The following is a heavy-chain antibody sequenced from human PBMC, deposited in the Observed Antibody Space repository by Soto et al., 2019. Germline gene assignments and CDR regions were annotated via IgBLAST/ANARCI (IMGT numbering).Heavy chain of an antibody. CDR1: GFTFSSYG. D-gene: IGHD6-6*01. J-gene: IGHJ6*02. CDR3: AKEAYSSSSYYYGMDV. Sequence: QVQLVESGGGVVQPGRSLRLSCAASGFTFSSYGMHWVRQAPGEGLEWVAVISYDGSNKYYADSVKGRFTISRDNSKNTLVLQMNSLRGEDTAVYYGAKEAYSSSSYYYGMDVWGQGTTVTVSS. V-gene: IGHV3-30*18. CDR2: ISYDGSNK.